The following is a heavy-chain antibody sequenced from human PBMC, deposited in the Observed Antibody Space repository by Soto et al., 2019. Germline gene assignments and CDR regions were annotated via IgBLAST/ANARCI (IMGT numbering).Heavy chain of an antibody. CDR3: ARQVLTPDF. D-gene: IGHD3-16*01. CDR2: IYNSGDT. CDR1: GDSMTNSRYY. Sequence: SETLSLTCTVSGDSMTNSRYYWGWIRQPPGKGLEWIGSIYNSGDTYYNASLKSRVTISVDTSKNHFFLKLRSVPAADTAVYYCARQVLTPDFWGQGTLVTVSS. J-gene: IGHJ4*02. V-gene: IGHV4-39*01.